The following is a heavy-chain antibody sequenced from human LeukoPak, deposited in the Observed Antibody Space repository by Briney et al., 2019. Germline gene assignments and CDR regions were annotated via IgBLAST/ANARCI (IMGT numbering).Heavy chain of an antibody. V-gene: IGHV3-30*18. CDR1: GFIFSSYG. D-gene: IGHD6-19*01. Sequence: AGGSLRLSCAASGFIFSSYGMHWVRQAPGKGLEWVAVISYDGSNKYYADSVKGRFTISRDNSKNTLYLQMNSLRAEDTAVYYCAKDSGWYYFDYWGQGTLVTVSS. J-gene: IGHJ4*02. CDR2: ISYDGSNK. CDR3: AKDSGWYYFDY.